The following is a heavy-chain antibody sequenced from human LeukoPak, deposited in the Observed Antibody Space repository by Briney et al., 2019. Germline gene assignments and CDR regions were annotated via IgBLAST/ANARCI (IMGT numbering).Heavy chain of an antibody. V-gene: IGHV3-30*18. CDR1: GFTFSSYG. Sequence: PGGSLRLPCAASGFTFSSYGMHWVRQAPGKGLEWVAVISYDGSNKYYADSVKGRFTISRDNSKNTLYLQMNSLRAEDTAVYYCAKGPYGDGGWYFDYRGQGTLVTVSS. D-gene: IGHD4-17*01. J-gene: IGHJ4*02. CDR2: ISYDGSNK. CDR3: AKGPYGDGGWYFDY.